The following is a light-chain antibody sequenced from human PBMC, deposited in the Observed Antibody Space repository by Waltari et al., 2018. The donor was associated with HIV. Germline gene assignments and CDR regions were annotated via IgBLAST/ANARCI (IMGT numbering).Light chain of an antibody. Sequence: SYVLTQPPSVSVAPGQTARITCGGNNIGGKRVPWYQQKPGQAPVLVVEDDSDRPSGIPERFSGSNSGKTATLSISRVEAGDEADYYCQVWDTTRDHHVFGTGTKVTVL. V-gene: IGLV3-21*02. J-gene: IGLJ1*01. CDR3: QVWDTTRDHHV. CDR2: DDS. CDR1: NIGGKR.